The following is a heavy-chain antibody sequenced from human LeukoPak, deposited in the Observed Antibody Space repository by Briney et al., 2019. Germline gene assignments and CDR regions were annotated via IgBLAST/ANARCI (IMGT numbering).Heavy chain of an antibody. D-gene: IGHD6-13*01. J-gene: IGHJ1*01. CDR2: IYYSGST. V-gene: IGHV4-59*08. CDR3: ARHRGQQLVQD. CDR1: GGSISSYY. Sequence: SETLSLTCTVSGGSISSYYWSWIRQPPGKGLEWIGYIYYSGSTNYNPSLKSRVTISVDTSKNQFSLKLSSVTAADTAVYYCARHRGQQLVQDWGQGTLVTVTS.